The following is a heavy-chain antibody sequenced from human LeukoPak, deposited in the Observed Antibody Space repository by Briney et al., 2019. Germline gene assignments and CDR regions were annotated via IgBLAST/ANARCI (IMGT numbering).Heavy chain of an antibody. J-gene: IGHJ4*02. Sequence: ASVTVSCKASGYTLTRYYVHWVRQAPGKGLEWVGRINPNSGGPNYAQEFQGRVTMTRDTSISTACMELSRLTSDDTAVYYGAREEGGGSGSFDYCGQGTLVTASS. V-gene: IGHV1-2*06. CDR2: INPNSGGP. D-gene: IGHD6-19*01. CDR3: AREEGGGSGSFDY. CDR1: GYTLTRYY.